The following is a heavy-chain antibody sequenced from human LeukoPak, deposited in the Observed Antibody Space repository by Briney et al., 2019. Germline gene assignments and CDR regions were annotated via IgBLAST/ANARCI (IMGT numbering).Heavy chain of an antibody. CDR1: GGTFSSYA. V-gene: IGHV1-69*05. J-gene: IGHJ6*03. Sequence: SVKVSCKASGGTFSSYAISWVRQAPGQGLEWMGGIIPIFGTANYAQKFQGRVTITTDESTSTAYMELSSLRSEDTAVYYCATKGNPAGYYYYYMDVWGKGTTVTV. CDR2: IIPIFGTA. CDR3: ATKGNPAGYYYYYMDV. D-gene: IGHD4-23*01.